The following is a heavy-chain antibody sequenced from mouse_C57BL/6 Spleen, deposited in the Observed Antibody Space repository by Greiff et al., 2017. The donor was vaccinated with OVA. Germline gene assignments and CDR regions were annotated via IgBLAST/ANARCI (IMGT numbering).Heavy chain of an antibody. CDR3: ASGVDGYYGHYYAMDY. V-gene: IGHV1-80*01. Sequence: VQLQQSGAELVKPGASVKISCKASGYAFSSYWMNWVKQRPGKGLAWIGQIYPGDGDTNYNGKFKGKATLTADKSSSTAYMQLSSLTSEDSAVYFCASGVDGYYGHYYAMDYWGQGTSVTVSS. D-gene: IGHD2-3*01. J-gene: IGHJ4*01. CDR2: IYPGDGDT. CDR1: GYAFSSYW.